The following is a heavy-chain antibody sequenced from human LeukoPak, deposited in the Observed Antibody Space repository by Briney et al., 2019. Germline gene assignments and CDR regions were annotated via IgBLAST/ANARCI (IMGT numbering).Heavy chain of an antibody. CDR2: IKQDGSEK. CDR1: GFTFSSYW. J-gene: IGHJ3*01. Sequence: GGSLRLSCAASGFTFSSYWMSWVRQAPGKGLEWVANIKQDGSEKYYVDSVKGRFTISRDNAKNSLYLQMNSLRVEDTALYYCAKLVGGLPFDLWGQGTVVTVSS. V-gene: IGHV3-7*03. D-gene: IGHD1-26*01. CDR3: AKLVGGLPFDL.